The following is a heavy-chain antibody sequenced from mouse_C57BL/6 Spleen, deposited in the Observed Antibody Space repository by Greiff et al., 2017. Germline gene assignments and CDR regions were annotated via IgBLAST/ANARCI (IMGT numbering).Heavy chain of an antibody. D-gene: IGHD2-3*01. Sequence: VKLMESGPELVKPGASVKISCKASGYAFSSSWMNWVKQRPGKGLEWIGRIYPGDGDTNYNGKFKGKATLTADKSSSTAYMQLSSLTSEDSAVYFCARRNGYYYFDYWGQGTTLTVSS. CDR3: ARRNGYYYFDY. CDR2: IYPGDGDT. CDR1: GYAFSSSW. J-gene: IGHJ2*01. V-gene: IGHV1-82*01.